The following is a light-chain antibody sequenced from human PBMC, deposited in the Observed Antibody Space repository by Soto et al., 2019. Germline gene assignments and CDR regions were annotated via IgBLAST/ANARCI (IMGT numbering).Light chain of an antibody. CDR1: QSVSNNY. CDR2: GAS. Sequence: EIVLTQPPATLSFSPGQRATLSCRASQSVSNNYLAWYQQKPGQAPRLLIYGASNRATGIPDRFSGSGSGTDFTLTISRLEPEDFAVYYCQQYGSSGTFGQGTKVDI. V-gene: IGKV3-20*01. J-gene: IGKJ1*01. CDR3: QQYGSSGT.